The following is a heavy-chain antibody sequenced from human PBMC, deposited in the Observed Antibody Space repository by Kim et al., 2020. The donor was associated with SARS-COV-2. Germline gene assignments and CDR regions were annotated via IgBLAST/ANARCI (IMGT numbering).Heavy chain of an antibody. D-gene: IGHD2-2*01. Sequence: GGSLRLSCAASGFTFGDYAMHWVRQAPGKGLEWVSGIIWNGGSIGYADSVKGRFTISRDNAKNSLYLQMNSLRAEDTALYYCAKPLYCSSTSCSPGGDAFDIWGQGTMVTVSS. V-gene: IGHV3-9*01. CDR3: AKPLYCSSTSCSPGGDAFDI. CDR2: IIWNGGSI. CDR1: GFTFGDYA. J-gene: IGHJ3*02.